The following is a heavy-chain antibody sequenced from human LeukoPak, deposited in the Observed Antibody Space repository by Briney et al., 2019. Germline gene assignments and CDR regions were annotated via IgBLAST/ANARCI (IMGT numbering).Heavy chain of an antibody. CDR3: ARDRNYGYDYGGNDY. CDR2: INPSGGST. Sequence: ASVKVSCKASGYTFTSYYMHWVRQAPGQGLEWMGIINPSGGSTSYAQKFQGRVTMTTDTSTSTAYMELRSLRSDDTAVYYCARDRNYGYDYGGNDYWGQGTLVTVSS. D-gene: IGHD4-23*01. CDR1: GYTFTSYY. J-gene: IGHJ4*02. V-gene: IGHV1-46*01.